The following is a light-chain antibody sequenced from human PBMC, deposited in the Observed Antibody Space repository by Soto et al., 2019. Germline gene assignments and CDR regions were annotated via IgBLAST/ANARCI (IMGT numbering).Light chain of an antibody. CDR3: HQYGSSPWT. CDR2: GAP. Sequence: EIVMTQSPATLSVSPGERSTLSCRASQSISSKLAWYQQKPGQAPRLLIYGAPTRATGIPDRFSGSGSGTDFTLAISRLEPEDFAVYYCHQYGSSPWTFGQGTKVDIK. V-gene: IGKV3-20*01. J-gene: IGKJ1*01. CDR1: QSISSK.